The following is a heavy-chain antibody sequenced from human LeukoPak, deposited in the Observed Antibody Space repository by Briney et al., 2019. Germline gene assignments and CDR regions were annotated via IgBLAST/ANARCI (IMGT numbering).Heavy chain of an antibody. CDR3: ARVQQQLLSLTYYFDY. V-gene: IGHV4-34*01. CDR1: AGSFSGYY. J-gene: IGHJ4*02. D-gene: IGHD6-13*01. CDR2: INHSGST. Sequence: SETLSLTCAVYAGSFSGYYWSWIRQPPGKGLEWIGEINHSGSTNYNPSLKSRLTISVDTSKNQFSLKLSSVTAADTAVYYCARVQQQLLSLTYYFDYWGQGTLVTVSS.